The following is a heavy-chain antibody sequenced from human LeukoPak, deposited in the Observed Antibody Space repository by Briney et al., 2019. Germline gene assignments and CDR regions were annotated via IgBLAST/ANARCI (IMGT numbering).Heavy chain of an antibody. CDR2: INHSGST. CDR3: ASRGTTGTTLAPYYFDY. Sequence: PSETLSLTCTVSGGSISSYYWSWIRQPPGKGLEWIGEINHSGSTNYNPSLKSRVTISVDTSKNQFSLKLSSVTAADTAVYYCASRGTTGTTLAPYYFDYWGQGTLVTVSS. D-gene: IGHD1-1*01. J-gene: IGHJ4*02. V-gene: IGHV4-34*01. CDR1: GGSISSYY.